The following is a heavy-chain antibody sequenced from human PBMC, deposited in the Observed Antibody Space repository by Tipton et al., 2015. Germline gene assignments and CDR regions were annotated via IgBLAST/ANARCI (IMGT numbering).Heavy chain of an antibody. D-gene: IGHD5-24*01. CDR1: GGSIDSYY. V-gene: IGHV4-59*01. J-gene: IGHJ6*02. CDR3: ARDLEHGMDV. CDR2: ISYSGST. Sequence: TLSLTCSVSGGSIDSYYWSWIRQPPGKGLEWIGYISYSGSTHYNPSLKSRVTISVDTSKNQFSLTLNSVTAADTAVYYCARDLEHGMDVWGQGTTVTVSS.